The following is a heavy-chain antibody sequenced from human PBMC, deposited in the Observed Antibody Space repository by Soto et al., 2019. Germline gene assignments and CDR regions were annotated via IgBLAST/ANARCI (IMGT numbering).Heavy chain of an antibody. CDR3: ATPPEGGYKDGMDV. J-gene: IGHJ6*02. Sequence: QVQLVQSGAEVKKPGSSVKVSCKASGRTFRHSAISWVRQAPGQGLEWMAGIIPIFGTANYAQKLQGRVTVTADESTSTAYMELHSLRSEDTAVYYCATPPEGGYKDGMDVWGQGTTVTVSS. D-gene: IGHD5-12*01. CDR2: IIPIFGTA. CDR1: GRTFRHSA. V-gene: IGHV1-69*01.